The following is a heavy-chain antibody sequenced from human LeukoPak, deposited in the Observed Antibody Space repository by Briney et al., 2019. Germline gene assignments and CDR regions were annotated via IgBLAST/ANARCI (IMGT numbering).Heavy chain of an antibody. Sequence: GASVKVSCKASGYTFTGYYMHWVRQAPGQGLEWMGWINPNSGGTNYAQKFQGRVTMTRDTSISTAYMELSRLRSDDTAVYYCARVPYDSSGSFDYWGQGTLVTVSS. CDR2: INPNSGGT. J-gene: IGHJ4*02. V-gene: IGHV1-2*02. CDR1: GYTFTGYY. D-gene: IGHD3-22*01. CDR3: ARVPYDSSGSFDY.